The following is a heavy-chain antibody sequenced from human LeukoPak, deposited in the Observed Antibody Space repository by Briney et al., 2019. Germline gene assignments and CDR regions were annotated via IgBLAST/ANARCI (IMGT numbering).Heavy chain of an antibody. Sequence: GGSLRLSCAASGFTFSSYAMHWVRQAPGKGLEWVAVISYDGSNKYYADSVKGRFTISRDNSKNTLYLQMNSLRAEDTAVYYCAKVADSSGYYISDYWGQGTLVTVSS. CDR3: AKVADSSGYYISDY. D-gene: IGHD3-22*01. J-gene: IGHJ4*02. V-gene: IGHV3-30-3*01. CDR2: ISYDGSNK. CDR1: GFTFSSYA.